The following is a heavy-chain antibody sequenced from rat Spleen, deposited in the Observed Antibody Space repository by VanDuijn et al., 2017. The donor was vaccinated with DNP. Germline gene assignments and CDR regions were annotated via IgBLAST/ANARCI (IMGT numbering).Heavy chain of an antibody. CDR2: ITTGGDIT. Sequence: EVQLVESGGDPVQPGRSLTLSCVVSGFTFNNDWMTWVRQVLGKGLEWVASITTGGDITYYPDSVKGRFTVSRDHAKNTLYLRLNSLRSEDTATYYCASGFGWFAYWGQGTLVTVSS. CDR3: ASGFGWFAY. D-gene: IGHD4-1*01. V-gene: IGHV5-31*01. CDR1: GFTFNNDW. J-gene: IGHJ3*01.